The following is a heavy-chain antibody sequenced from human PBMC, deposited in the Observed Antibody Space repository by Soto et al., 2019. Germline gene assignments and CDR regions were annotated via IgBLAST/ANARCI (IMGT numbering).Heavy chain of an antibody. CDR3: ETARAMVRGVMAGEWKGLDV. CDR1: VGSIIISKF. CDR2: IYHSGST. Sequence: SSTXSLTCSFCVGSIIISKFVICFRQPPGKVLDCIGEIYHSGSTNYNPSLKSRVTISVDKSKNQFSLKLSSVTAADTAVYYCETARAMVRGVMAGEWKGLDVWGTATKVTV. J-gene: IGHJ6*04. V-gene: IGHV4-4*02. D-gene: IGHD3-10*01.